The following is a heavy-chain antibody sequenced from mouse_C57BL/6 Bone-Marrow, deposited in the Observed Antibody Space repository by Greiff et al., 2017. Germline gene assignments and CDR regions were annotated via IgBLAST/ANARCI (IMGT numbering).Heavy chain of an antibody. D-gene: IGHD2-1*01. CDR1: GYAFSSSW. CDR3: AKDIYYGNQYRCFYV. V-gene: IGHV1-82*01. CDR2: IYPGDGDT. J-gene: IGHJ1*03. Sequence: QVQLQQSGPELVKPGASVKISCKASGYAFSSSWMNWVKQRPGKGLEWIGRIYPGDGDTNYNGTFKGKATLTADKSSSTAYMQLSSLTSEDSAVYFCAKDIYYGNQYRCFYVWGTGTTVTVSS.